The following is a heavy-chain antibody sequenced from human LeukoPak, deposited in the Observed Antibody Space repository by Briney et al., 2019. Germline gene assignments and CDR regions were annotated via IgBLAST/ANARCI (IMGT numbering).Heavy chain of an antibody. V-gene: IGHV4-4*09. D-gene: IGHD3-3*01. CDR1: GGSISSYY. J-gene: IGHJ5*02. CDR2: IYTSGST. Sequence: PSETLSLTCTVSGGSISSYYWSWIRQPPGKGLEWIGYIYTSGSTNYNPSLKSRVTISVDTSKNQFPLKLSSVTAADTAVCYCARLSLLYYDFWSGYSNWFDPWGQGTLVTVSS. CDR3: ARLSLLYYDFWSGYSNWFDP.